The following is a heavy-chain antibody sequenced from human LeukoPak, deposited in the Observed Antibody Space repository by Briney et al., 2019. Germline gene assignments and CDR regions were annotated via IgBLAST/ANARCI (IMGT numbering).Heavy chain of an antibody. Sequence: PGSSLRLSCAPSGFPFSSYGMHWVRQAPGKGLEGVAVISYEGSNKYYADSVKGRFTISRDNSKNTLYLLMNSLRAEDTAVYYCAKESYGDYVRAFDIWGQGTMVTVSS. D-gene: IGHD4-17*01. V-gene: IGHV3-30*18. J-gene: IGHJ3*02. CDR3: AKESYGDYVRAFDI. CDR2: ISYEGSNK. CDR1: GFPFSSYG.